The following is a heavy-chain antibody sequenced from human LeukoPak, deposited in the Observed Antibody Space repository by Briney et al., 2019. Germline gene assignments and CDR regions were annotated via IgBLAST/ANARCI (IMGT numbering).Heavy chain of an antibody. Sequence: GGSLRLSCAASGFTVSSHYMSWVRQAPGKGLEWVSVIYSGAGTSYADSVQGRFTISRDNSKNTLYLQMNSLRVEDTAVYYCARDRGFGSSWRLFVYWGQGTLVTVSS. CDR1: GFTVSSHY. CDR3: ARDRGFGSSWRLFVY. D-gene: IGHD6-13*01. J-gene: IGHJ4*02. CDR2: IYSGAGT. V-gene: IGHV3-66*02.